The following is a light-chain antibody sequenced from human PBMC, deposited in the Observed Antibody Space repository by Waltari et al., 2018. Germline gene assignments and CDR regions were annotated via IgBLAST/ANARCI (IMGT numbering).Light chain of an antibody. CDR3: QQYNNWPGT. J-gene: IGKJ1*01. Sequence: EIVTTKSPATLSVSPGERATLSCRASQSVSSNLAWYQQKPGQAPRLLIYGASTRATGIPARFSGSGSGTEFTLTISSLQSEDFAVYYCQQYNNWPGTFGQGTKVEIK. V-gene: IGKV3-15*01. CDR1: QSVSSN. CDR2: GAS.